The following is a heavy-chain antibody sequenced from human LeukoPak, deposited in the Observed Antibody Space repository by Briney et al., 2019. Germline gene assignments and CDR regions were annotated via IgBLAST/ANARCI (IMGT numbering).Heavy chain of an antibody. Sequence: PGGALRPSCAASGFTFSSYLMRWVRQAPGKGPVWVSRINTDGSTTTYADSVKGRFTISRYNAKNTLYLQMNSLRAEDTAVYYCARATYYYDSSGYRAVYYFDYWGQGTLVTVSS. CDR2: INTDGSTT. J-gene: IGHJ4*02. V-gene: IGHV3-74*01. D-gene: IGHD3-22*01. CDR1: GFTFSSYL. CDR3: ARATYYYDSSGYRAVYYFDY.